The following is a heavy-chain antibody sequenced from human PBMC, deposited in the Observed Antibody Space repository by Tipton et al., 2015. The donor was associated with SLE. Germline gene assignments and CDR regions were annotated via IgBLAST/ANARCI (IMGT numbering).Heavy chain of an antibody. CDR1: GGSISSGGYY. V-gene: IGHV4-61*08. CDR2: IYYTGST. CDR3: ARDRSMVGAAGEAFDI. Sequence: TLSLTCTVYGGSISSGGYYWSWIRQTPGKGLEWIGYIYYTGSTNYNPSLKSRVTISLDTPKNQFSLKLNSVTAADTAVYYCARDRSMVGAAGEAFDIWGQGTLVTVSS. D-gene: IGHD1-26*01. J-gene: IGHJ3*02.